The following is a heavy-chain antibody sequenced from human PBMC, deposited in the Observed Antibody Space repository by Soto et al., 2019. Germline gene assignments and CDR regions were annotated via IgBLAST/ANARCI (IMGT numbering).Heavy chain of an antibody. Sequence: GGSLRLSCAASGFTFSSYAMSWVRQAPGKGLEWVSAISGSGGSTYYADSVKGRFTISRDNSKNTLYLKMNSLRAEDTAVYYGAKSVAAAALYYFDYWGQGTLVTVSS. D-gene: IGHD6-13*01. V-gene: IGHV3-23*01. CDR3: AKSVAAAALYYFDY. CDR2: ISGSGGST. CDR1: GFTFSSYA. J-gene: IGHJ4*02.